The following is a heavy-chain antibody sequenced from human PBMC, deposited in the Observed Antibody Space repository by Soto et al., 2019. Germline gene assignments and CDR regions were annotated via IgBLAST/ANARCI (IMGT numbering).Heavy chain of an antibody. Sequence: EVQLVESGGGLVQPGGSLKLSCAASGFTFSGSAMHWVRQASGKGLEWVGRIRSKANSYATAYAASVKGGFTISRDDSKNTAYLQMNSLKTEDTAVYYCTRLSGSYDYWGQGTLVTVSS. CDR3: TRLSGSYDY. D-gene: IGHD1-26*01. V-gene: IGHV3-73*01. CDR2: IRSKANSYAT. J-gene: IGHJ4*02. CDR1: GFTFSGSA.